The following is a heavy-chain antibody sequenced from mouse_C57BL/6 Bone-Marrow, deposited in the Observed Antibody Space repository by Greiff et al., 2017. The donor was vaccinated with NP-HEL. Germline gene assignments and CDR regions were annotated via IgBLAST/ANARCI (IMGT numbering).Heavy chain of an antibody. CDR2: INPNNGGT. Sequence: EVQLQQSGPELVKPGASVKISCKASGYTFTDYNMDWVKQSHGKSLEWIGDINPNNGGTIYNQKFKGKATLTVDKSASTAYMELRSLTSEDTAVYYCARSGGYFDVWGTGTTVTVSS. J-gene: IGHJ1*03. CDR1: GYTFTDYN. D-gene: IGHD3-1*01. CDR3: ARSGGYFDV. V-gene: IGHV1-18*01.